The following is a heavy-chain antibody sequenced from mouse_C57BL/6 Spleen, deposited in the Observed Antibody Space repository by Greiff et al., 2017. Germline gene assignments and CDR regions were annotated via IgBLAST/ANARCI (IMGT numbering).Heavy chain of an antibody. V-gene: IGHV1-55*01. D-gene: IGHD2-3*01. CDR1: GYTFTSYW. CDR3: ARPADGYYGY. CDR2: IYPGSGCT. J-gene: IGHJ2*01. Sequence: VQLQQPGAELVKPGASVKMSCTASGYTFTSYWITWVKQRPGQGLEWIGAIYPGSGCTNYDEKFKSKTTLTVDTSSSTAYMQLSSLTSEDAAVYYCARPADGYYGYWGQGTTLTVSS.